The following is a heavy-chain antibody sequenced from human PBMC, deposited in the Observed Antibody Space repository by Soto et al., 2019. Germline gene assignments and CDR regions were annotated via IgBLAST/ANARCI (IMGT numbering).Heavy chain of an antibody. CDR1: GFTFSSYS. CDR3: ASGGYSGYGYYFDY. CDR2: ISSSSSTI. Sequence: EVQLVESGGGLVQPGGSLRLSCAASGFTFSSYSMNWVRQAPGKGLEWVSYISSSSSTIYYADSVKGRFTISRDNAKNSLYLQMNSLRDEDTAVYYCASGGYSGYGYYFDYWGQGTLVTVSS. D-gene: IGHD5-12*01. V-gene: IGHV3-48*02. J-gene: IGHJ4*02.